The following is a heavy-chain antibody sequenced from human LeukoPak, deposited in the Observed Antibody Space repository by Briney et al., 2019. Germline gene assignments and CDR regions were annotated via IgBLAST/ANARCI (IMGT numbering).Heavy chain of an antibody. D-gene: IGHD3-3*01. CDR2: ISGTSSYI. J-gene: IGHJ4*02. Sequence: GGSLRLSCAASGFTFSNYGMNWVRQAPGKGLEWVSFISGTSSYIYYAESVEGRFTISRDNAESSLYLQMNSLRAEDTAVYYCASGVVSAYWGQGTLVTVSS. CDR3: ASGVVSAY. CDR1: GFTFSNYG. V-gene: IGHV3-21*01.